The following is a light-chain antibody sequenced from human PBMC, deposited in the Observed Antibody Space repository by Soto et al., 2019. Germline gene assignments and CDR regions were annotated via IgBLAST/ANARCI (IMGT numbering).Light chain of an antibody. V-gene: IGKV1-5*03. CDR3: QQYYSYALT. J-gene: IGKJ4*01. Sequence: DIQMTQSPSTLSASVGDRVTITCRASQSISSWLAWYQQKPGKAPKLLIYKASSLESGVPSRFSGSGSGTEFTLTISSLQSEDFATYYCQQYYSYALTFGGGTKVDIK. CDR1: QSISSW. CDR2: KAS.